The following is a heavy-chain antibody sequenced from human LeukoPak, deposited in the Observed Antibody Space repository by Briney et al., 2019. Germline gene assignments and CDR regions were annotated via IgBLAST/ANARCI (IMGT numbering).Heavy chain of an antibody. CDR3: AKARYLAVAGTIDY. V-gene: IGHV4-39*01. CDR2: IYYSGST. CDR1: GGSISSSSYY. J-gene: IGHJ4*02. Sequence: SETLSLTCTVSGGSISSSSYYWGWIRQPPGKGLERIGSIYYSGSTYYNPSLKSRVTISVDTSKNQFSLKLSSVTAADTAVYYCAKARYLAVAGTIDYWGQGTLVTVSS. D-gene: IGHD6-19*01.